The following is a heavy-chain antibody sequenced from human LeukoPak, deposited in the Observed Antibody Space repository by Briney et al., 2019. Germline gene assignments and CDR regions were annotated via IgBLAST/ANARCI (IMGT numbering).Heavy chain of an antibody. J-gene: IGHJ5*02. D-gene: IGHD3-10*01. CDR3: ARDYGSGSYSYNWFDP. CDR1: GYTFTGYH. Sequence: GASVKVSCKAPGYTFTGYHMHWVRQAPGQGLEWMGRINPNSGGTNYAQKFQGRVTMTRDTSISTAYMELSRLRSDDTAVYYCARDYGSGSYSYNWFDPWGQGTLVTVSS. CDR2: INPNSGGT. V-gene: IGHV1-2*06.